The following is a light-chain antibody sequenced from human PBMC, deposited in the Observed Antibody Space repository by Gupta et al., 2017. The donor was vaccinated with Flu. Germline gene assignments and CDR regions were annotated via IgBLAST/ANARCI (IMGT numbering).Light chain of an antibody. CDR1: SSNIGSNT. CDR3: AAWDDSLNGWV. CDR2: SNN. J-gene: IGLJ3*02. V-gene: IGLV1-44*01. Sequence: QSVLTQPPSASGTPGQRVTISCSGSSSNIGSNTVNWYQQLPGTAPKLLIYSNNQRPSGVPDRFSGSKSGTSASLDNSGIQSEDEADDDCAAWDDSLNGWVFGGGTELTVL.